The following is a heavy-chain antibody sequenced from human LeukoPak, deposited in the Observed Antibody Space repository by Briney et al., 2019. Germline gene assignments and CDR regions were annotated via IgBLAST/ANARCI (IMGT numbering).Heavy chain of an antibody. D-gene: IGHD3/OR15-3a*01. CDR2: ISSSGTTI. CDR3: ARASGLTYFFDY. V-gene: IGHV3-48*03. J-gene: IGHJ4*02. CDR1: GFTFSSYE. Sequence: PGGSLRLSCAASGFTFSSYEMNWVRQAPGKGLEWASYISSSGTTIYNADFVKGRFTISRDNAKNSLYLQMNSLRAEDTAVYYCARASGLTYFFDYWGQGTLVTVSS.